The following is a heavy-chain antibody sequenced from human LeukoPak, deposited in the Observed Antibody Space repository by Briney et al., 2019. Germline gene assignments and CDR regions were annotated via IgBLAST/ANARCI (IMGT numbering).Heavy chain of an antibody. CDR1: GFTFSNYP. CDR3: ARAYYDSGGYYYDN. D-gene: IGHD3-22*01. CDR2: ISTSGGST. J-gene: IGHJ4*02. V-gene: IGHV3-64*01. Sequence: GGSLRLSCAASGFTFSNYPMHWVRQAPGTGLEYVSAISTSGGSTYYTSSVKGRFTISRDNSQNTLYLQMDSLRDEDMAVYYCARAYYDSGGYYYDNWGQGTLVTVSS.